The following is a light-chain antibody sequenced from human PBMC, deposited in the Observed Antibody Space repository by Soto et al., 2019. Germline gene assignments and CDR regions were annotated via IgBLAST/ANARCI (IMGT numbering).Light chain of an antibody. CDR1: SSNIGSNT. CDR2: GNS. Sequence: QSVLTQPPSASGTPGQRVTISCSGSSSNIGSNTVNWYQQLPGTAPKLLIYGNSYRPSGVPDRFSGSKSGTSASLAITGLQAEDEADYYCQSYDSSLRRVFGTGTKLTVL. V-gene: IGLV1-44*01. J-gene: IGLJ1*01. CDR3: QSYDSSLRRV.